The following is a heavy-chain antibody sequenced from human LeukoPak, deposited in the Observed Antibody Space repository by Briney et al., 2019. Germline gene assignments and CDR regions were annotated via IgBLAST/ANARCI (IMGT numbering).Heavy chain of an antibody. CDR1: GYSFTSYW. J-gene: IGHJ4*02. Sequence: GESLKISCKGSGYSFTSYWIGWARQMPGKGLEWMGIIYPGDSDTRYSPSFQGQVTISADKSISTAYLQWSSLKASDTAMYYCARSTFHGDYDFWSGYRMDGYFDYWGQGTLVTVSS. D-gene: IGHD3-3*01. V-gene: IGHV5-51*01. CDR2: IYPGDSDT. CDR3: ARSTFHGDYDFWSGYRMDGYFDY.